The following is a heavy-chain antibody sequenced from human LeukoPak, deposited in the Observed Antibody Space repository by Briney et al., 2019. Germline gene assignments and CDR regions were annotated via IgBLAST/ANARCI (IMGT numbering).Heavy chain of an antibody. CDR2: IYYSGST. V-gene: IGHV4-39*07. Sequence: PSETLPLTCTVSGGSISSSSYYWGWIRQPPGKGLEWIGSIYYSGSTYYNPSLKSRVTISVYTSKNQFSLKLSSVTAADTAVYYCARVIAAAGRFDYYYYMDVWGKGTTVTVSS. CDR1: GGSISSSSYY. CDR3: ARVIAAAGRFDYYYYMDV. J-gene: IGHJ6*03. D-gene: IGHD6-13*01.